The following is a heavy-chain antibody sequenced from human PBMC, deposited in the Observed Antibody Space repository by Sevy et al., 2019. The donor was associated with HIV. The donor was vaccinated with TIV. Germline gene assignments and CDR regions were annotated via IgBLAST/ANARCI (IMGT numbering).Heavy chain of an antibody. CDR3: AREGHYYDSSGYPDY. CDR1: GFTFSSYS. V-gene: IGHV3-48*02. CDR2: ISSSSSTI. D-gene: IGHD3-22*01. Sequence: GGSLRLSCAASGFTFSSYSMNCVRQAPGKGLEWVSYISSSSSTIYYADSVKGRFTISRDNAKNSLYLQMNSLRDEDTAVYYCAREGHYYDSSGYPDYWGQGTLVTVSS. J-gene: IGHJ4*02.